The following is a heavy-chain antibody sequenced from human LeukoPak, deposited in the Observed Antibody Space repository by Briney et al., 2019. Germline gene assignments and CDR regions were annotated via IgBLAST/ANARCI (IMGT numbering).Heavy chain of an antibody. V-gene: IGHV4-30-2*01. J-gene: IGHJ5*02. Sequence: SQTLSLTCTVSGGSISSGGYYWSWIRQPPGKGLEWIGYISHSGSTYYNPSLKSRVTISVDRSKNQFSLKVTSVTAADTAVYYCARGGRIAAAGEGNWFDPWGQGTLVTVSS. CDR3: ARGGRIAAAGEGNWFDP. CDR2: ISHSGST. D-gene: IGHD6-13*01. CDR1: GGSISSGGYY.